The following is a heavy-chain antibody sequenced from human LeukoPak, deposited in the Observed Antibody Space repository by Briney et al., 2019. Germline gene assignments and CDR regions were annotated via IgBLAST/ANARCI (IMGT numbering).Heavy chain of an antibody. V-gene: IGHV4-59*08. D-gene: IGHD6-19*01. Sequence: KPSETLSLTCTVSGGSISSYYWSWIRQPPGKGLEWIGYIYYSGSTNYNPSLKSRVTISVDTSKNQFSLKLSSVTAADTAVYYCARRIAVAGTRGKYYFDYWGQGTLVTVSS. CDR2: IYYSGST. CDR3: ARRIAVAGTRGKYYFDY. J-gene: IGHJ4*02. CDR1: GGSISSYY.